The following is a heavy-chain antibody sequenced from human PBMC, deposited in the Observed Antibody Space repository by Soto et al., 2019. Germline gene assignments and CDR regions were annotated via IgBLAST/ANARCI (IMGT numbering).Heavy chain of an antibody. CDR3: ARREKWYYNYSGLDV. D-gene: IGHD1-26*01. Sequence: GESLKISCQGSGYSFTTYWISWVRQMPGKGLEWMGKIDPGDSSTNYSPSFRGHITISVDRSINTAHLQFSSLKAADTAVYYCARREKWYYNYSGLDVWGQGTMVTVSS. CDR2: IDPGDSST. J-gene: IGHJ6*02. V-gene: IGHV5-10-1*01. CDR1: GYSFTTYW.